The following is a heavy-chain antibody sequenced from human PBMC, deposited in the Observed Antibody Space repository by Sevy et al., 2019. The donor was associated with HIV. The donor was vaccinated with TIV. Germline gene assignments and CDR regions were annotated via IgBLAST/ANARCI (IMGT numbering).Heavy chain of an antibody. CDR3: AKDLRITIFGVVIDYYMDV. CDR2: ISGSGGST. D-gene: IGHD3-3*01. J-gene: IGHJ6*03. Sequence: GGSLRLSCVASGFTSSSYVMSWVRQAPGKGLEWVSAISGSGGSTYYADSVKGRFTISRDNSKNTLYLQMNSLRAEDTAVYYCAKDLRITIFGVVIDYYMDVWGKGTTVTVSS. CDR1: GFTSSSYV. V-gene: IGHV3-23*01.